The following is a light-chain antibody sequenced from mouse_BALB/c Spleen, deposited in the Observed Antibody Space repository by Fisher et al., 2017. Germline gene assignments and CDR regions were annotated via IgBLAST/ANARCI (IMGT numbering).Light chain of an antibody. CDR1: SSVSY. J-gene: IGKJ2*01. CDR2: STS. CDR3: QQRSSYPYT. V-gene: IGKV4-57*01. Sequence: SPAIMSASPGEKVTITCSASSSVSYMHWFQQKPGTSPKLWIYSTSNLASGVPARFSGSGSGTSYSLTISRMEAEDAATYYCQQRSSYPYTFGGGTKLEIK.